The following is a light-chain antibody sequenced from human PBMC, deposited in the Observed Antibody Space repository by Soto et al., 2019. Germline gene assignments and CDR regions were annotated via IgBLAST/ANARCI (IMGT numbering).Light chain of an antibody. J-gene: IGLJ3*02. CDR2: LDSDGSH. V-gene: IGLV4-69*01. CDR3: QTWATVPDWV. Sequence: QLVLTQSPSASASLGASVKLTCTLSSGHSTYAIAWHQQQPEKGPRYLMKLDSDGSHSKGDGIPDRFSGSSSGAERYLTISSPQSEDEADYYCQTWATVPDWVFGGGTKLTVL. CDR1: SGHSTYA.